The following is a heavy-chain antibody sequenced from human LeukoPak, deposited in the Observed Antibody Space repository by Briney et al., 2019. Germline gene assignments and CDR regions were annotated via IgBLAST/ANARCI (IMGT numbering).Heavy chain of an antibody. CDR2: ITGSGGNT. J-gene: IGHJ6*02. CDR1: GFTFTTYA. V-gene: IGHV3-23*01. D-gene: IGHD3-3*01. Sequence: GGSLRLSCAASGFTFTTYAMTWVRQAPGKGLEWVSGITGSGGNTYYADSVKGRFTISRDNSKKTLYLQMNSLRAEDTAIYYCANQAPPEGSLFDYYGMDVWGQGTTVTVSS. CDR3: ANQAPPEGSLFDYYGMDV.